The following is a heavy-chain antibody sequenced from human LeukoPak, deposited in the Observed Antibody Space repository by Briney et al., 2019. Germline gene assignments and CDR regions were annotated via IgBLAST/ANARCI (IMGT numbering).Heavy chain of an antibody. Sequence: GGSLRLSCAASGFTFDDYGMSWVRQAPGKGLEWVSGINWNGGSTGYADSVKGRFTISRDNAKNSLYLQMNSLRAEDTALYYCAKEGYYYDSSGYYSSYYYYMDVWGKGTTVTISS. D-gene: IGHD3-22*01. V-gene: IGHV3-20*04. J-gene: IGHJ6*03. CDR2: INWNGGST. CDR3: AKEGYYYDSSGYYSSYYYYMDV. CDR1: GFTFDDYG.